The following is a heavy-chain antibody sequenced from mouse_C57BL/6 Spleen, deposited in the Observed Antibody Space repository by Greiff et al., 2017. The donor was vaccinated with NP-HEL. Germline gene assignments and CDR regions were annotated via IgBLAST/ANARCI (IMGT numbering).Heavy chain of an antibody. Sequence: EVKLMESGEGLVKPGGSLKLSCAASGFTFSSYAMSWVRQTPEKRLEWVAYISSGGDYIYYADTVKGRFTISRDNARNTLYLQMSSLKSEDTAMYYCTRDYDGYFDYWGQGTTLTVSS. J-gene: IGHJ2*01. CDR2: ISSGGDYI. D-gene: IGHD2-3*01. V-gene: IGHV5-9-1*02. CDR1: GFTFSSYA. CDR3: TRDYDGYFDY.